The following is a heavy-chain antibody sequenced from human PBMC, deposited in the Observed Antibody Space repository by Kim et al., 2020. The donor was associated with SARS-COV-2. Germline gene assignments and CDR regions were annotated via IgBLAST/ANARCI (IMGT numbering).Heavy chain of an antibody. D-gene: IGHD3-10*01. Sequence: GGSLRLSCAASGFSVSTNDMSWVRQAPGKGLEWVATIFGSGATYFADSAKGRFTISRDNSKNTLYLQMNSLRAEHTAAYHCARKLLWFGDNGMDVWGQGTTVTVSS. CDR2: IFGSGAT. J-gene: IGHJ6*02. CDR3: ARKLLWFGDNGMDV. V-gene: IGHV3-53*01. CDR1: GFSVSTND.